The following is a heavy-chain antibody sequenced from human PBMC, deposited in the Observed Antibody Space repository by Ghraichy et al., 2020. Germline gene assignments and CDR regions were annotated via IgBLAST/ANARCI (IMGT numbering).Heavy chain of an antibody. J-gene: IGHJ2*01. D-gene: IGHD4-23*01. V-gene: IGHV4-39*01. Sequence: SQTLSLTCAVSGGSITNSNYYWGWIRQTPGKGLEWIGIIHHSGNTYYNPTLKSRLTIYADTSKNQFSMKLSFVTAADTAVYYCEASFTVIRYFDLWGRGTLVPVSS. CDR1: GGSITNSNYY. CDR2: IHHSGNT. CDR3: EASFTVIRYFDL.